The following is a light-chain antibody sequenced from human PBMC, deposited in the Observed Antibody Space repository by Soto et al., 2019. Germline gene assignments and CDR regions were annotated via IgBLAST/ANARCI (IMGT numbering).Light chain of an antibody. CDR3: SSYTTSSTVV. CDR2: EVS. J-gene: IGLJ1*01. Sequence: QSVLTQPASVSGSPGQSITISCTGTSSDVGGYNYVSWYQQHPGKAPKLMIYEVSNRPSGVSNRFSGSKSGNTASLTISGLQAEDEAEYYCSSYTTSSTVVFGTGTKVTVL. V-gene: IGLV2-14*01. CDR1: SSDVGGYNY.